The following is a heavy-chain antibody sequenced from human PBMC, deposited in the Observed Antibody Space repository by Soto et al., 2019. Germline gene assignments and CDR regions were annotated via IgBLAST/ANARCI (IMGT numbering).Heavy chain of an antibody. CDR3: ARHLRFCSSTSCYYWFDP. CDR2: IYYSGST. J-gene: IGHJ5*02. CDR1: GGSISSCY. D-gene: IGHD2-2*01. V-gene: IGHV4-59*08. Sequence: LSLTCTVSGGSISSCYWSWIRQPPGKGLEWIGYIYYSGSTNYNPSLKSRVTISVDTSKNQFSLKLSSVTAADTAVYYCARHLRFCSSTSCYYWFDPWGQGTQVTVSS.